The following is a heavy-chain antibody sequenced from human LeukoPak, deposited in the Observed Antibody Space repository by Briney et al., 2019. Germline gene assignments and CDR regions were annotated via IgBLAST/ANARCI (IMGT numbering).Heavy chain of an antibody. Sequence: PGGSLRLSCAASVXTLSTHWMSWFRQSPGKGLEWVGSLEQDGGGKYYVDSVKGRFTISRASAKNSLYLQINSLRAEDTAVYYCARDLGGQFTKNFDYWGQGTLVTVSS. CDR1: VXTLSTHW. CDR2: LEQDGGGK. CDR3: ARDLGGQFTKNFDY. J-gene: IGHJ4*02. D-gene: IGHD1-26*01. V-gene: IGHV3-7*01.